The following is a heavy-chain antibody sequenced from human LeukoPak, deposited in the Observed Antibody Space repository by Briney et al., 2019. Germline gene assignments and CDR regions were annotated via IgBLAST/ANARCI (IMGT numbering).Heavy chain of an antibody. Sequence: ASETLSLTCTVSGGSISSGGYYWRWIRQHPGKGLEWIGYIYYSGGTYYNPSLKSRVTISVDTSKNQFSLKLSSVTAADTAVYYCAREPHYGSGRNYFDYWGQGTLVTVSS. CDR1: GGSISSGGYY. CDR2: IYYSGGT. CDR3: AREPHYGSGRNYFDY. V-gene: IGHV4-31*03. D-gene: IGHD3-10*01. J-gene: IGHJ4*02.